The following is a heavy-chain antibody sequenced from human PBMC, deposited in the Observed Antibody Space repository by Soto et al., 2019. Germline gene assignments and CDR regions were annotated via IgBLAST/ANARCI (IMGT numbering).Heavy chain of an antibody. CDR2: TNRSGRS. D-gene: IGHD6-19*01. V-gene: IGHV4-34*01. Sequence: SETLSLTCAVYGGSFSDWYWSWIRQPPGKRLEWIGETNRSGRSTYNPSLMSRVTLSIDTSNNQFSLKLTSVTAADTAVYYCARQTNSSPARGANWFDPCAQGAAVSVSS. CDR1: GGSFSDWY. CDR3: ARQTNSSPARGANWFDP. J-gene: IGHJ5*02.